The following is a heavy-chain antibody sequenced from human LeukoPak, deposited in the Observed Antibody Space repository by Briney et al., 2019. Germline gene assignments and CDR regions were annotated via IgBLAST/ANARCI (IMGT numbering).Heavy chain of an antibody. CDR1: GYTFTRYY. CDR2: INPSSGSA. CDR3: AREGGNNGFDY. D-gene: IGHD1-14*01. J-gene: IGHJ4*02. Sequence: GASVKVSCAAPGYTFTRYYMHRVRQAPGQGVEWMGIINPSSGSASYTQKFQGRVTLTRDTSTSTVYMELSSLRSEDTAVHYSAREGGNNGFDYWGQGTLVTVSS. V-gene: IGHV1-46*01.